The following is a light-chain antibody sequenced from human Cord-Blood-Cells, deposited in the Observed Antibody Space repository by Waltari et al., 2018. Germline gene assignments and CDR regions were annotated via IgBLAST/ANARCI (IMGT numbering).Light chain of an antibody. J-gene: IGKJ1*01. Sequence: DIQMTQTPLTLSASVGDRVTITCRASQSISSWLAWYQQKPGKAPKLLIYKASSLESGVPSRFSGSGSGTEFTLTISSLQPDDFATYYCQQYNSYWTFGQGTKVEIK. CDR2: KAS. CDR3: QQYNSYWT. CDR1: QSISSW. V-gene: IGKV1-5*03.